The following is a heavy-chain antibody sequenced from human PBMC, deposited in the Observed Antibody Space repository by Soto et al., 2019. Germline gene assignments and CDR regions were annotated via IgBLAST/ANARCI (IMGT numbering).Heavy chain of an antibody. Sequence: GGSLSLSCAASGFTFSSYGMHWVRQAPGKGLEWVAVIWYDGSNKYYADSVKGRFTISRDNSKNTLYLQMNSLRAEDTAVYYCARDGGYCISTSCPDYWGQGTLVTVSS. CDR2: IWYDGSNK. D-gene: IGHD2-2*01. V-gene: IGHV3-33*08. J-gene: IGHJ4*02. CDR3: ARDGGYCISTSCPDY. CDR1: GFTFSSYG.